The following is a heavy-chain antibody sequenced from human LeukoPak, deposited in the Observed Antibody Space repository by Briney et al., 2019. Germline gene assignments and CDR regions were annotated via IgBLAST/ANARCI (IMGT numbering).Heavy chain of an antibody. J-gene: IGHJ6*03. CDR2: FDPEDGET. V-gene: IGHV1-24*01. CDR1: GYTLTELS. Sequence: GASVKVSCKVSGYTLTELSMHWVRQAPGKGLEWMGGFDPEDGETIYAQKFQGRVTMTEDTSTDTAYMELSSLRSEDTAVYYCAKGHIGCSSTSCYHGYYYYMDVWGKGTTVTVSS. D-gene: IGHD2-2*01. CDR3: AKGHIGCSSTSCYHGYYYYMDV.